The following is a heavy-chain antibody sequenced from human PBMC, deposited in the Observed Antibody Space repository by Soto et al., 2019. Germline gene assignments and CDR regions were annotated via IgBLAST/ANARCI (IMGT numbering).Heavy chain of an antibody. D-gene: IGHD2-21*02. V-gene: IGHV4-59*02. Sequence: PSERLSLGSTVCGGCVSNFEGIGIRQHPDKGLEWIGYIYSTGTTKYNPSLKSRVTISIDRSKNQLSLKLSSVTAADTAVYYCARVSNDFSGHGALAYWGQGTQVPSPQ. CDR1: GGCVSNFE. J-gene: IGHJ4*02. CDR3: ARVSNDFSGHGALAY. CDR2: IYSTGTT.